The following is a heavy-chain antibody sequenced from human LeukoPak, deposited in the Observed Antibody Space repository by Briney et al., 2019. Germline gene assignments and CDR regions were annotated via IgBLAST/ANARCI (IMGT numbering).Heavy chain of an antibody. CDR3: ARRSITMIVVEGYFDY. CDR2: IYHSGST. CDR1: GYSISSGYY. V-gene: IGHV4-38-2*01. Sequence: PSETLSLTCAVSGYSISSGYYWGWIRQPPGKGLEWIGSIYHSGSTYYNPSLKSRVTISVDTSKNQFSLKLSSVTAADTAVYYCARRSITMIVVEGYFDYGGQGTLVTVSS. D-gene: IGHD3-22*01. J-gene: IGHJ4*02.